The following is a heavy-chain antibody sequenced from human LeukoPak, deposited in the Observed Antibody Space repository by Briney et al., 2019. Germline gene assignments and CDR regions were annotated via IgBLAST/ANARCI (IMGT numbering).Heavy chain of an antibody. D-gene: IGHD4-17*01. V-gene: IGHV4-31*03. J-gene: IGHJ4*02. CDR3: ARCGKDGDYVLN. CDR1: GGSISSGGYY. Sequence: NPSETLSLTCTVSGGSISSGGYYWSWIRQHPGKGLEWIGYIYYSGSTYYNPSLKSRVTISVDTSKNQFSLKLSSVTAADTAVYYCARCGKDGDYVLNWGQGTLVTVSS. CDR2: IYYSGST.